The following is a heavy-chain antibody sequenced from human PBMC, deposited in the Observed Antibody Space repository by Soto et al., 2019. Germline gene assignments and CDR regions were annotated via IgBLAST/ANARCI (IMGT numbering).Heavy chain of an antibody. D-gene: IGHD3-16*02. CDR1: GGSFSGYY. CDR2: INHSGST. CDR3: ARGKLSDYVWGSYRYNFDY. V-gene: IGHV4-34*01. Sequence: PSETLSLTCAVYGGSFSGYYWSWIRQPPGKGLEWIGEINHSGSTNYNPSLKSRVTISVDTSKNQFSLKLSSVTAADTAVYYCARGKLSDYVWGSYRYNFDYWGQGTVVTVYS. J-gene: IGHJ4*02.